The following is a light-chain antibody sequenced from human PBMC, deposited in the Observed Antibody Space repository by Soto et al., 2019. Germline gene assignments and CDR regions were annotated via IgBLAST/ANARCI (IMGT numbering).Light chain of an antibody. CDR2: NTN. Sequence: QSVLTQPPSASGTPGQRVTISCSGSSSNIGSKPVNWYQQLPGAAPKLLIHNTNQRPSGAPDRFSGSKSGTSASLAISGLQSDDEAHYYCAAWDDSLNGLVFGGGTKLTVL. J-gene: IGLJ2*01. CDR3: AAWDDSLNGLV. V-gene: IGLV1-44*01. CDR1: SSNIGSKP.